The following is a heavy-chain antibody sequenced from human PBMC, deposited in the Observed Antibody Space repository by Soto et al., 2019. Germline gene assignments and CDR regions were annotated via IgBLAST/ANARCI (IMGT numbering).Heavy chain of an antibody. CDR1: GFTFSSYG. CDR2: ISYDGSNK. CDR3: AKDRRIAVAGEFDY. Sequence: QVQLVESGGGVVQPGRSLRLSCAASGFTFSSYGMHWVRQAPGKGLEWVAVISYDGSNKYYADSVKGRFTISRDNSKNTLYLQMNSLRAEDTAVYYCAKDRRIAVAGEFDYWGQGTLVTVSS. J-gene: IGHJ4*02. V-gene: IGHV3-30*18. D-gene: IGHD6-19*01.